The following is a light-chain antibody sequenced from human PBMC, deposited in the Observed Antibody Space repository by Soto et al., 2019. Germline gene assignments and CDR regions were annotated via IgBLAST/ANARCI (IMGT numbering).Light chain of an antibody. CDR2: DTS. V-gene: IGKV3D-15*01. Sequence: EIVKTQSPATLSVSPGERATLSCRASQSVSSSLAWYQQKPGQAPRLLIYDTSIRASGIPARFSGSGSGTDFTLTISRLEPEDLAVYYCQQYDNSVWTFGQGTKVDI. CDR1: QSVSSS. J-gene: IGKJ1*01. CDR3: QQYDNSVWT.